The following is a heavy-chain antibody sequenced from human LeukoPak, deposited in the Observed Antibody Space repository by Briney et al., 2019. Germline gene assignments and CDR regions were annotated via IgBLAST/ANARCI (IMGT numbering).Heavy chain of an antibody. CDR3: AKDREYSSSPGLDD. CDR1: GFTFDDYA. Sequence: SGGPLRLSCAASGFTFDDYAMHWVRQAPGKGLEWVSGISWNSGSIGYADSVKGRFTISRDNAKNSLYLQMNSLRAEDTALYYCAKDREYSSSPGLDDWGQGTLVTVSS. CDR2: ISWNSGSI. D-gene: IGHD6-6*01. J-gene: IGHJ4*02. V-gene: IGHV3-9*01.